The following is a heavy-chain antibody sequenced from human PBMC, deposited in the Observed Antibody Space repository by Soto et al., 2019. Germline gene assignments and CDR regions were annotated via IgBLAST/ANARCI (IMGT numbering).Heavy chain of an antibody. CDR1: GFTFRNYG. CDR3: TKDRMIVDPLGFDI. J-gene: IGHJ3*02. D-gene: IGHD3-22*01. V-gene: IGHV3-23*01. Sequence: EVLLLESGGGVVQPGGSLRLSCAVSGFTFRNYGMNWVRQAPGKGLEWVSSISNTGAVTYYADSVKGRFTISRDNSKNALNLQMNSLRADDTAVYYCTKDRMIVDPLGFDIWGQGTLVTVSS. CDR2: ISNTGAVT.